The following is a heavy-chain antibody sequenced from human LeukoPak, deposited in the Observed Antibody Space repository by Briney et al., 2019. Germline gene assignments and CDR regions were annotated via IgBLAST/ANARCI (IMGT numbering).Heavy chain of an antibody. CDR2: ISPSGGST. D-gene: IGHD2-2*01. V-gene: IGHV1-46*01. CDR3: ARVGGEYQLRPNWFDP. CDR1: GYTFTSNY. Sequence: GASVKVSCKAFGYTFTSNYMHWVRQAPGQGPEWMGVISPSGGSTTYAQKFQGRVTMTRNTSISTAYMELSSLRSEDTAVYYCARVGGEYQLRPNWFDPWGQGTLVTVSS. J-gene: IGHJ5*02.